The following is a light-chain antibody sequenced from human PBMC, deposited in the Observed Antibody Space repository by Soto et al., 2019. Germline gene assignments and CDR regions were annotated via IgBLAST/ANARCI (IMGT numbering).Light chain of an antibody. Sequence: EIVMTQPPATLSVSPGEGATLSCRASQSVSSNLAGYQQKPGQAPRLLIYGASTRATGVPARFSGSGSGTECTRIISSLQSEDFAVYFGQQYKSWPRTFGQGTKVDI. J-gene: IGKJ1*01. CDR3: QQYKSWPRT. V-gene: IGKV3-15*01. CDR2: GAS. CDR1: QSVSSN.